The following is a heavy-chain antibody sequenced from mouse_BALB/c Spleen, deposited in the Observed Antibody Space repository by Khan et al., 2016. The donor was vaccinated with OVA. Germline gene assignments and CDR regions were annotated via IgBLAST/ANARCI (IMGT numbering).Heavy chain of an antibody. Sequence: QVQLKESGPGLVAPSQSLSITCTVSGFSLSRYSAYRVRQPPGEGLEWLGIILIGGSADYNSPLKSRLSISKDNSKSKDFLKMNSLQTDDTAMYSYSRNRDRESYWYLDVWGAGTTVTVSS. CDR2: ILIGGSA. CDR3: SRNRDRESYWYLDV. CDR1: GFSLSRYS. J-gene: IGHJ1*01. V-gene: IGHV2-6-4*01. D-gene: IGHD3-3*01.